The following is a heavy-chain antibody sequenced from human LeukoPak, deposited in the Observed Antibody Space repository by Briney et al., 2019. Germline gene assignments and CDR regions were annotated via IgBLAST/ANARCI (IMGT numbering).Heavy chain of an antibody. Sequence: PGGSLRLSCAASGFTFSDYYMSWIRQAPGKGLEWVSYISNSGSPIYYADSVKGRFTISRDNAKNSLYLQMNSLRAEDTAVYYCAKYSSGWDFDYWGQGTLVTVSS. CDR2: ISNSGSPI. V-gene: IGHV3-11*01. CDR1: GFTFSDYY. D-gene: IGHD6-19*01. J-gene: IGHJ4*02. CDR3: AKYSSGWDFDY.